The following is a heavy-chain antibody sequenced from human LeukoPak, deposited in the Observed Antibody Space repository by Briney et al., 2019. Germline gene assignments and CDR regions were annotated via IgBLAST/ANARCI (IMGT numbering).Heavy chain of an antibody. J-gene: IGHJ6*03. D-gene: IGHD5-12*01. CDR2: ISAYNGNT. CDR1: SYTFTNYA. Sequence: GASVKVSCKASSYTFTNYAFTWVRQAPGQGLEWMGWISAYNGNTNYAQKLQGRVTMTTDTSTSTAYMELRSLRSDDTAVYYCARDSGSWWLRLNYYYMDVWGKGTTVTISS. V-gene: IGHV1-18*01. CDR3: ARDSGSWWLRLNYYYMDV.